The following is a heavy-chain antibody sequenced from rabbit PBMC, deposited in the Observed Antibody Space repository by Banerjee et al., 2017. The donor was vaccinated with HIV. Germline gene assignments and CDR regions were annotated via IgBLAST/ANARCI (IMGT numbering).Heavy chain of an antibody. CDR3: GRHVAAIDL. V-gene: IGHV1S45*01. Sequence: QEQVVEYGGDLVQPEGSLTLTCTASGFPSSIRAYMSWVRQAPGKGLEWIGCINTGGGSTYYASWVKGRFTISKTSSTTVTLQMTSLTVADTATYFCGRHVAAIDLWGPGTLVTVS. D-gene: IGHD3-1*01. CDR1: GFPSSIRAY. CDR2: INTGGGST. J-gene: IGHJ6*01.